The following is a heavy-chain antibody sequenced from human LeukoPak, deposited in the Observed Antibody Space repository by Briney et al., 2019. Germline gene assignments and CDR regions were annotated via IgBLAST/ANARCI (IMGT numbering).Heavy chain of an antibody. Sequence: GRSQRLSCAASGFTFSNYGMHWVRQAPGKGLEWVAVIWSDGSIKYYADSVKGRFTISRDNSRNTLYLQMNSLRAEDTAVYYCARGPIAVAGTPSIYQHWGQGTLVTVSS. D-gene: IGHD6-19*01. J-gene: IGHJ1*01. V-gene: IGHV3-33*01. CDR3: ARGPIAVAGTPSIYQH. CDR1: GFTFSNYG. CDR2: IWSDGSIK.